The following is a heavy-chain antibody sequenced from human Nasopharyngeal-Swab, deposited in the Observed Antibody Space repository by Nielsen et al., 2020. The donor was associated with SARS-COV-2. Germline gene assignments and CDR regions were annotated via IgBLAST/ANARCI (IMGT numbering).Heavy chain of an antibody. CDR2: IFSNDEK. CDR1: GFSLSNARMG. CDR3: ARMGHYYYGMDV. Sequence: SGPTLVKPTETLTPTCTVSGFSLSNARMGVSWIRQPPGKALEWLAHIFSNDEKSYSTSLKSRLTISKDTSKSQVVLTMTNMDPVDTATYYCARMGHYYYGMDVWGQGTTVTVSS. J-gene: IGHJ6*02. V-gene: IGHV2-26*01.